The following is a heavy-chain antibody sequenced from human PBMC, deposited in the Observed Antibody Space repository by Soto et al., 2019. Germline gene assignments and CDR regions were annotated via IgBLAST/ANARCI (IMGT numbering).Heavy chain of an antibody. CDR2: IYYNGNT. J-gene: IGHJ4*02. CDR1: GGSISNHY. CDR3: TRANWYSEY. V-gene: IGHV4-59*11. D-gene: IGHD7-27*01. Sequence: QVQLQESGPGLVKPSETLSLTCSVSGGSISNHYWSWIRHPPGKGLEWIGYIYYNGNTNYNPSLKSRVTMSVDTSRNQNSLKLTTVTAANTAVYYCTRANWYSEYWGQGTLVTVSS.